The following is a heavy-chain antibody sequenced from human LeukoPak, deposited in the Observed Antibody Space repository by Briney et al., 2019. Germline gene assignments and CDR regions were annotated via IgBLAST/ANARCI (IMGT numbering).Heavy chain of an antibody. Sequence: GGSLRLSCAASGFTFSSYWMHWVRQAPGKGLVWVSRIKSDGSSTNYADSVKGRFTISRDNAKNTLYLQMKSLRAEDTAVYYCARLVMEAAGTPFDYWGQGTLVTVSS. V-gene: IGHV3-74*01. CDR2: IKSDGSST. J-gene: IGHJ4*02. CDR3: ARLVMEAAGTPFDY. CDR1: GFTFSSYW. D-gene: IGHD6-13*01.